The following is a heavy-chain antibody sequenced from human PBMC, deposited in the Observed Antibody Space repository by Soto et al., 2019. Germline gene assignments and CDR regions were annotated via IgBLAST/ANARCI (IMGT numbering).Heavy chain of an antibody. CDR1: GGSIRSGGDY. CDR3: ARELSPNDYGDRSSVSYYYMDV. CDR2: IYYSGST. Sequence: SETLSLTCTVSGGSIRSGGDYWSWIRQHPGKGLEWIGYIYYSGSTYYNPSLKSRVTISVDTSKNQFSLKLSSVTAADTAVYYCARELSPNDYGDRSSVSYYYMDVWGKGTTVTVSS. D-gene: IGHD4-17*01. J-gene: IGHJ6*03. V-gene: IGHV4-31*03.